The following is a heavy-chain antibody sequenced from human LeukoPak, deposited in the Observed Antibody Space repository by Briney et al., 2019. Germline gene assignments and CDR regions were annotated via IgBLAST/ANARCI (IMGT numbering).Heavy chain of an antibody. CDR3: ASENIAVAGRFDY. CDR1: GGSISSYY. Sequence: PSETLSLTCTVSGGSISSYYWSWIRQPPGKGLEWIGYIYYSGSTNNNPSLKSRVTISVDTSKNQFSLKLSSVTAADTAVYYCASENIAVAGRFDYWGQGTLVTVSS. J-gene: IGHJ4*02. V-gene: IGHV4-59*01. D-gene: IGHD6-19*01. CDR2: IYYSGST.